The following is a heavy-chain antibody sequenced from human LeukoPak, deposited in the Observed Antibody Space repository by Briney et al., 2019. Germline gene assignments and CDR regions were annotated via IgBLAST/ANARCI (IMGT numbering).Heavy chain of an antibody. Sequence: ASVKLCCKASGYTFTSYYMHWVRHAPGQGLELMGIINPSGDGTSYAQKFQGRVTMTRDTATCTVYMELRSLSPEATAVNYYARGTYYDFGSGYTPSDYWGQGTLVTVSS. D-gene: IGHD3-3*01. J-gene: IGHJ4*02. CDR2: INPSGDGT. CDR3: ARGTYYDFGSGYTPSDY. V-gene: IGHV1-46*01. CDR1: GYTFTSYY.